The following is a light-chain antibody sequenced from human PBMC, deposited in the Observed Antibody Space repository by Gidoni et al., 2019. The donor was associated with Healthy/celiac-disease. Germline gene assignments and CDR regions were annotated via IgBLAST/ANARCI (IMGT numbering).Light chain of an antibody. V-gene: IGKV3-11*01. CDR3: QQRSNWPWGT. J-gene: IGKJ2*01. CDR1: QSVSSY. CDR2: DAS. Sequence: EIVLTQSPATLSLSPGERATLSCRASQSVSSYLAWYQQKPGQAPRLLIYDASNRATGIPARFSGSRSGTDFTLTISSLEPEDFAVYYCQQRSNWPWGTFGQGTKLEIK.